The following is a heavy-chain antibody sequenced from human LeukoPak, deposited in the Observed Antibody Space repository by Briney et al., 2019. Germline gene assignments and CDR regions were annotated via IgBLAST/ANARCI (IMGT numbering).Heavy chain of an antibody. CDR1: GGSISSYY. D-gene: IGHD5-12*01. CDR2: IYYSGST. J-gene: IGHJ3*02. Sequence: PSETLSLTCTVSGGSISSYYWSWIRQPPGKGLEWIGYIYYSGSTNYNPSLKSRVTISVDTSKNQFSLKLSSVTAADTAVYYCAREGVATTDDAFDTWGQGTMVTVSS. V-gene: IGHV4-59*01. CDR3: AREGVATTDDAFDT.